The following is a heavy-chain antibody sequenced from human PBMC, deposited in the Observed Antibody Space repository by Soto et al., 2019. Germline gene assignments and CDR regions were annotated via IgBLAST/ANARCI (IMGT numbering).Heavy chain of an antibody. CDR3: AKDLWGSSWPY. V-gene: IGHV3-23*01. CDR2: ISGSGGST. J-gene: IGHJ4*02. CDR1: GFTFSSYA. D-gene: IGHD6-13*01. Sequence: GGSLRLSCAASGFTFSSYAMSWVRQAPGKGLEWVSAISGSGGSTYYADSVKGRFTVSRDNSKNTLYLQMNSLRAEDTAVYYCAKDLWGSSWPYWGQGTLVTVSS.